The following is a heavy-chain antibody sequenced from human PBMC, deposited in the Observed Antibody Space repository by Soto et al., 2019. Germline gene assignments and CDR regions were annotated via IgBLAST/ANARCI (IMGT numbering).Heavy chain of an antibody. CDR2: ISSSGDST. J-gene: IGHJ4*02. V-gene: IGHV3-23*01. Sequence: PVGSLRLSCAASSFTFRSSAMSWVRQAPGKGLEWVSAISSSGDSTHYADSVKGRFTISRDNSKNTLFLQMNSLRVEDTAIYYCESGNGDYWGQGSRVTVSS. CDR3: ESGNGDY. D-gene: IGHD1-1*01. CDR1: SFTFRSSA.